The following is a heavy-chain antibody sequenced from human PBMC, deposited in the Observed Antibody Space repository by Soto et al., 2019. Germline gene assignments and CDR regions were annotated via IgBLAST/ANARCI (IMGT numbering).Heavy chain of an antibody. D-gene: IGHD3-22*01. J-gene: IGHJ4*02. CDR3: ARDLFSDYDSSGYYHQPNFDY. CDR1: GFTFSDYY. CDR2: ISSSGSTI. V-gene: IGHV3-11*01. Sequence: PGGSLRLSCAASGFTFSDYYMSWIRQAPGKGLEWVSYISSSGSTIYYADSVKGRFTISRDNAKNSPYLQMNSLRAEDTAVYYCARDLFSDYDSSGYYHQPNFDYWGQGTLVTV.